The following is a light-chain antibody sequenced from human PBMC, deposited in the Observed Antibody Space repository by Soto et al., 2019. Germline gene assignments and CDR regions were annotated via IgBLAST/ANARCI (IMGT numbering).Light chain of an antibody. CDR1: SSDVGGYNY. Sequence: QSALTQPASVSGSPGQSITISCTGTSSDVGGYNYVSWYQQHPRKAPKLMIYDVSNRPSGVSNRFSGSKSGNTASLTISGLQADDEADYYCSSYTSSSTWVFGGGTRSPS. J-gene: IGLJ3*02. CDR3: SSYTSSSTWV. V-gene: IGLV2-14*01. CDR2: DVS.